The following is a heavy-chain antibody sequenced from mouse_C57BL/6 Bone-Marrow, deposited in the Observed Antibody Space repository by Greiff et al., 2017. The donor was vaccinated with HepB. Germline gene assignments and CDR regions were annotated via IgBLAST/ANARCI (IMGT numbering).Heavy chain of an antibody. CDR1: GYTFTDYY. V-gene: IGHV1-76*01. CDR3: ARQRPYDGYFDY. CDR2: IYPGSGNT. Sequence: VQLQQSGAELVRPGASVKLSCKASGYTFTDYYINWVKQRPGQGLEWIARIYPGSGNTYYNEKFKGKATLTAEKSSSTAYMQLSSLTSEDSAVYFCARQRPYDGYFDYWGQGTTLTVSS. J-gene: IGHJ2*01. D-gene: IGHD2-12*01.